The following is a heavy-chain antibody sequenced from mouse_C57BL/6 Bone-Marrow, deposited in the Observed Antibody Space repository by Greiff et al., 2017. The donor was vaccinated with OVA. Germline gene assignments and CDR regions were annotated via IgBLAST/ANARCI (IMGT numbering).Heavy chain of an antibody. D-gene: IGHD1-1*01. CDR2: IHPNSGST. CDR1: GYTFTSYW. J-gene: IGHJ2*01. CDR3: ARSVAEVDY. V-gene: IGHV1-64*01. Sequence: SGAELVKPGASVKLSCKASGYTFTSYWMHWVKQRPGQGLEWIGMIHPNSGSTNYNEKFKSKATLTVDKSSSTAYMQLSSLTSEDSAVYYCARSVAEVDYWGQGTTLTVSS.